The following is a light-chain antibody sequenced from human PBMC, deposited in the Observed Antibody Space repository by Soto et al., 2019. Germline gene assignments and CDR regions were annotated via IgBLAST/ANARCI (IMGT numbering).Light chain of an antibody. Sequence: EIQITQKKYSVSASVGDTVTITFRASQGLKFLAWYQQKPGKAPRLLIYDATNLQRGVPQRFSGSGSGTDFTITISILQPEDVAPYCCQEADSFLITF. J-gene: IGKJ5*01. CDR3: QEADSFLIT. V-gene: IGKV1-12*01. CDR1: QGLKF. CDR2: DAT.